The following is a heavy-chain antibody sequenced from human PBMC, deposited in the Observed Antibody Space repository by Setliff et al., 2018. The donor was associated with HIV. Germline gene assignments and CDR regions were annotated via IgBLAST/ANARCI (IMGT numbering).Heavy chain of an antibody. D-gene: IGHD2-21*02. V-gene: IGHV4-30-4*08. CDR1: GGSISSDDYY. CDR2: ITYSGSA. CDR3: ARGVPLLPPHY. J-gene: IGHJ4*02. Sequence: SETLSLTCTVSGGSISSDDYYWNWIRQPPGKGLEWIGYITYSGSAYYNPSLKSRVTISIDTSKSQFSLKLSSVTAADTAVYYCARGVPLLPPHYWGQGTLVTVSS.